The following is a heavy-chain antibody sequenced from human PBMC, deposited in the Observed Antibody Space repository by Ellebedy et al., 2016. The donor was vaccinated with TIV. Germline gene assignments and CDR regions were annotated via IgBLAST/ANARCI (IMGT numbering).Heavy chain of an antibody. V-gene: IGHV3-23*01. J-gene: IGHJ6*02. D-gene: IGHD6-19*01. CDR2: IGGDGRTM. Sequence: GGSLRLSCAASGFTFSSCGLSWVRQAPGKGLEWVSIIGGDGRTMYYADSVKGRFTISRDSSKSTLFLQMNSLRAEDTAVYYCAKDGIAVAYGMDVWGQGTTVTVSS. CDR1: GFTFSSCG. CDR3: AKDGIAVAYGMDV.